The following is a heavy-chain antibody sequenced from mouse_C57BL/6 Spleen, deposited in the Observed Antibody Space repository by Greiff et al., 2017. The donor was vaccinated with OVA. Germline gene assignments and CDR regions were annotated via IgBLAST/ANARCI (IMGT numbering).Heavy chain of an antibody. V-gene: IGHV1-15*01. CDR2: IDPETGGT. J-gene: IGHJ2*01. D-gene: IGHD1-1*01. CDR1: GYTFTDYE. Sequence: VQLQQSGAELVRPGASVTLSCKASGYTFTDYEMHWVKQTPVHGLEWIGAIDPETGGTAYNQKFKGKAILTADKSSSTAYMELRSLTSEDSAVYYCTPGKAYYYGSSYLYWGQGTTLTVSS. CDR3: TPGKAYYYGSSYLY.